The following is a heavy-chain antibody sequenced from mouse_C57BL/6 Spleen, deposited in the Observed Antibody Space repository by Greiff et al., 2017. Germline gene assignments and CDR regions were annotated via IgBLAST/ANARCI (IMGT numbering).Heavy chain of an antibody. CDR1: GFNIKDYY. D-gene: IGHD3-3*01. Sequence: VQLQQSGAELVKPGASVKLSCTASGFNIKDYYMHWVKQRTEQGLEWIGRIDPEDGATKYAPKVQGKATISADTSSNTAYLQLSSLTSEDTAVYYCARGRGRGYYAMDYWGQGTSVTVSS. CDR3: ARGRGRGYYAMDY. V-gene: IGHV14-2*01. CDR2: IDPEDGAT. J-gene: IGHJ4*01.